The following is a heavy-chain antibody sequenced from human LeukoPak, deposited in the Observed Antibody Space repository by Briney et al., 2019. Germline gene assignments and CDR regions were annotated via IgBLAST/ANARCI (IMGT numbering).Heavy chain of an antibody. CDR1: GGSISSGSYY. CDR3: ANWNYYYYYMDV. Sequence: PSETLSLTCTVSGGSISSGSYYWSWIRRPAGKGLEWIGRIYTSGSTNYNPSLKSRVTISVDTSKNQFSLKLSSVTAADTAVYYCANWNYYYYYMDVWGKGTTVTVSS. J-gene: IGHJ6*03. CDR2: IYTSGST. D-gene: IGHD1-1*01. V-gene: IGHV4-61*02.